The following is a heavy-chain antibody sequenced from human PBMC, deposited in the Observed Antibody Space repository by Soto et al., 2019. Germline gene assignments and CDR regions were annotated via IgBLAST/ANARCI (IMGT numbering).Heavy chain of an antibody. J-gene: IGHJ5*02. CDR2: IYYSGST. CDR1: GGSISSGGYY. CDR3: ARTQRTPGYCSSTSCPGLNWFDP. Sequence: SETLSLTCTVSGGSISSGGYYWSWIRQHPGKGLEWIGYIYYSGSTYYNPSLKSRVTISVGTSKNQFSLTLSSVTAADTAVYYCARTQRTPGYCSSTSCPGLNWFDPWGQGTLVTVSS. D-gene: IGHD2-2*01. V-gene: IGHV4-31*03.